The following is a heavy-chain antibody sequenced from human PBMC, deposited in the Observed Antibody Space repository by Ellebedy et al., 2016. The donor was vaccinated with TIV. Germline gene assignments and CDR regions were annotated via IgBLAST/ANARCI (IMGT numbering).Heavy chain of an antibody. CDR1: GGTFSSYA. CDR2: INPNSGGT. CDR3: ARELTIFGVVSGDRYDWFNP. V-gene: IGHV1-2*02. Sequence: ASVKVSXXASGGTFSSYAISWVRQAPGQGLEWMGWINPNSGGTNYAQKFQGRVTMTRDTSISTAYMELSRLRSDDTAVYYCARELTIFGVVSGDRYDWFNPWGQGTLVTVSS. D-gene: IGHD3-3*01. J-gene: IGHJ5*02.